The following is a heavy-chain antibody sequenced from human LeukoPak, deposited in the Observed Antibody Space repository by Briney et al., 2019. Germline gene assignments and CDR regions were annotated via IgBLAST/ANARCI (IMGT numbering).Heavy chain of an antibody. D-gene: IGHD1-26*01. CDR1: GGSTSSFY. J-gene: IGHJ4*02. Sequence: SETLSLTCTVSGGSTSSFYWSWIRQPPGKGLEWIGYISYSGSTSYSPSLKSRVTISLDTSKNHFSLKLSSVTAADTAMYYCARHVGRSPKRFFDYWGQGTLVTVSS. CDR2: ISYSGST. V-gene: IGHV4-59*08. CDR3: ARHVGRSPKRFFDY.